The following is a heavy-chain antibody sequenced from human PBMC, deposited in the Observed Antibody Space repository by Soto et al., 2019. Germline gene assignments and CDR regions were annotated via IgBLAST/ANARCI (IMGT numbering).Heavy chain of an antibody. CDR1: GGTFSSYA. Sequence: SVKVSCKASGGTFSSYAISWVRQAPGQGLEWMGGIIPIFDTANYAQKFQGRVTITADESTSTAYMELSSLRSEDTAVYYCAGGSMVYYYYYYGMDVWGQGTTVTVSS. D-gene: IGHD3-10*01. J-gene: IGHJ6*02. V-gene: IGHV1-69*13. CDR2: IIPIFDTA. CDR3: AGGSMVYYYYYYGMDV.